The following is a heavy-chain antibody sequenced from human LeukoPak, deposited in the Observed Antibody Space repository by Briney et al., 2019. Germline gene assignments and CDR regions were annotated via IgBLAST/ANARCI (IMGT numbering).Heavy chain of an antibody. CDR3: ARGGNYYDSSGYSHDY. CDR2: MNPNSGNT. V-gene: IGHV1-8*01. Sequence: ASVKVSCKASGYTFTSYDINWERQATGQGLEWMGWMNPNSGNTGYAQKFQGRVTMTRNTSISTAYMELSSLRSEDTAVYYCARGGNYYDSSGYSHDYWGQGTLVTVSS. J-gene: IGHJ4*02. CDR1: GYTFTSYD. D-gene: IGHD3-22*01.